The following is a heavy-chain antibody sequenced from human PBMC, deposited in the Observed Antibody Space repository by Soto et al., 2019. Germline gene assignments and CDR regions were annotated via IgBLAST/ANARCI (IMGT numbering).Heavy chain of an antibody. CDR3: VRAAGYSGDNYVSYLGMDF. CDR2: VRYDGSNK. Sequence: QVQLVESGGGVVQPGGSLRLSCAASGFSFSTYCMHWVRQAPGKGLEWVALVRYDGSNKHYVDSVEGRFTISRDNSKNPINMQLNRLRDGERAVYYGVRAAGYSGDNYVSYLGMDFWGQGTTVTVSS. CDR1: GFSFSTYC. V-gene: IGHV3-30*02. D-gene: IGHD5-12*01. J-gene: IGHJ6*02.